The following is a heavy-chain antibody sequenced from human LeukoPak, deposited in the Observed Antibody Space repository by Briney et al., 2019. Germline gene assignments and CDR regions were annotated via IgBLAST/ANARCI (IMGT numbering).Heavy chain of an antibody. Sequence: GASLEISCEGSGSTFTNYWIGWGRQLPGKGLEWMGIIYPGGSDTRFSPSFQGQVTISADKSISTAYLQWRSLKASDTAMYYCARHRVSSDSSGLSSPFDYWGQGTLVTVSS. CDR1: GSTFTNYW. V-gene: IGHV5-51*01. D-gene: IGHD3-22*01. J-gene: IGHJ4*02. CDR3: ARHRVSSDSSGLSSPFDY. CDR2: IYPGGSDT.